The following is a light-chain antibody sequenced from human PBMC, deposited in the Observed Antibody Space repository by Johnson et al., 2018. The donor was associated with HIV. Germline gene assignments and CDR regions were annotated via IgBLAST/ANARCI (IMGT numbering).Light chain of an antibody. CDR3: GTWGRSPTPYV. J-gene: IGLJ1*01. Sequence: QSVLTQPPSVSAAPGQKVTISCSGSSSNIGNNYVSWYQQLPGTAPKLLIYENNKRPSGIPDRFSGSKSGTSATLGITGLQTGDEADYYCGTWGRSPTPYVVGTGTKVTVL. CDR1: SSNIGNNY. V-gene: IGLV1-51*02. CDR2: ENN.